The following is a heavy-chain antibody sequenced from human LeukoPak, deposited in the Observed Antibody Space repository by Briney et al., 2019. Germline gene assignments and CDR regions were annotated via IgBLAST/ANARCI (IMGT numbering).Heavy chain of an antibody. CDR1: GYTFTSYY. CDR2: INPSGGST. V-gene: IGHV1-46*01. D-gene: IGHD2-2*01. J-gene: IGHJ4*02. CDR3: ARAGIVVVPADKEFDY. Sequence: ASVKVSCKASGYTFTSYYMHWVRQAPGQGLEWMGIINPSGGSTSYAQRFQGGVTMTRDMSTSTVYMELSSLRSEDTAVYYCARAGIVVVPADKEFDYWGQGTLVTVSS.